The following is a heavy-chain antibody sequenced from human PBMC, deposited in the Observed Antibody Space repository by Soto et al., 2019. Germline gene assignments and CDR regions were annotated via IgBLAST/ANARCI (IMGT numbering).Heavy chain of an antibody. J-gene: IGHJ4*02. Sequence: EVQLLESGGGLVQPGGSLRLSCAASGFSFSTYDMSWARQAPGQGLEGVSTIIGSTGSTFYADSVKGRFTISRDNSKNTLYLQMSGLRAEDTAVYYCVKGAWLDYWGQGTLVTVSS. CDR3: VKGAWLDY. CDR1: GFSFSTYD. CDR2: IIGSTGST. V-gene: IGHV3-23*01.